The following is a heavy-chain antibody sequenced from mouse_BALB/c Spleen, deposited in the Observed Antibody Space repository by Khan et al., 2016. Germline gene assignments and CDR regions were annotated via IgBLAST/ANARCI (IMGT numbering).Heavy chain of an antibody. D-gene: IGHD1-1*01. CDR1: GYSITSIYS. J-gene: IGHJ1*01. V-gene: IGHV3-1*02. CDR3: TGADYLGSSWYFDV. CDR2: IHSSGST. Sequence: EVQLQESGPDLVKPSQSLSLTCTVTGYSITSIYSWHWIRQFPGNKLEWMDYIHSSGSTNYNPSLKSRIPITRDTSKNQFFLQLNSVTTEEAATYYCTGADYLGSSWYFDVWGAGTTVTVSS.